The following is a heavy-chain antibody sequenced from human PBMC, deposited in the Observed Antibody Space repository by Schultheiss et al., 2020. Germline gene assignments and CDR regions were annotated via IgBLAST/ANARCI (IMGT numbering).Heavy chain of an antibody. CDR2: IYYSGST. V-gene: IGHV4-59*08. D-gene: IGHD1-1*01. Sequence: SETLSLTCAVYGGSFSGYYWSWIRQPPGKGLEWIGYIYYSGSTNYNPSLKSRVTMSVDTSKNQFSLKLSSVTAADTAVYYCARQGTQGEYYYYGMDVWGQGTTVTVSS. CDR1: GGSFSGYY. CDR3: ARQGTQGEYYYYGMDV. J-gene: IGHJ6*02.